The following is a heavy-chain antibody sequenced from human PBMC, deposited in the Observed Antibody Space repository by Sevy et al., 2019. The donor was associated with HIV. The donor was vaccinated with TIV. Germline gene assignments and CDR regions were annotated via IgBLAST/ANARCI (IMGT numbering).Heavy chain of an antibody. Sequence: SETLSLTCTVSGGSVSSGSYYWSWIRQPPGKGLEWIGYIYYSGSTNYNPSLKSRVTISVDTSKNQFSLKLSSVTAADTVVYYCARVEYSSSSYDYWGQGTLVTVSS. CDR2: IYYSGST. D-gene: IGHD6-6*01. V-gene: IGHV4-61*01. CDR3: ARVEYSSSSYDY. J-gene: IGHJ4*02. CDR1: GGSVSSGSYY.